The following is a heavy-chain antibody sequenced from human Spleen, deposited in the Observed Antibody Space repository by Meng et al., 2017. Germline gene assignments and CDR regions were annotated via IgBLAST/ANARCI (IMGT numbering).Heavy chain of an antibody. CDR1: GFTFNSFA. V-gene: IGHV3-30-3*01. Sequence: VQLLESGGGLVQPGGSLRLSCAASGFTFNSFAMSWVRQTPGKGLEWVAVISYDGNKKCYADSVKGRFTISRDNSKNTLYLQMNSLRAEDTAVYYCARGRWGYFDLWGRGTLVTVSS. CDR3: ARGRWGYFDL. D-gene: IGHD4-23*01. CDR2: ISYDGNKK. J-gene: IGHJ2*01.